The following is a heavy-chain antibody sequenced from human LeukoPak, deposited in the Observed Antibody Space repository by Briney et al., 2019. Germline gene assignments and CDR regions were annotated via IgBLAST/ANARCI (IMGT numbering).Heavy chain of an antibody. J-gene: IGHJ5*02. CDR3: ARDLRRYYYDSSGYYTTGKDP. CDR2: INPNSGGT. D-gene: IGHD3-22*01. CDR1: GYTFTSYG. Sequence: ASVKVSCKASGYTFTSYGISWVRQAPGQGLEWMGWINPNSGGTNYAQKFQGRVTMTRDTSISTAYMELSRLRSDDTAVYYCARDLRRYYYDSSGYYTTGKDPWGQGTLVTVSS. V-gene: IGHV1-2*02.